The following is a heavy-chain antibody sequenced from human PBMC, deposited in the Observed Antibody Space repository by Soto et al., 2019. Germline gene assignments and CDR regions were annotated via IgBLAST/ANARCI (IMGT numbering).Heavy chain of an antibody. V-gene: IGHV1-18*04. Sequence: QVQLVQSGPDLKRPGASMKVSCKASGYPFTIYGISWVRQSPGQGLEWMAWISPLKGRTQYSQKAQGRVTLSTDTSSNTAYMEMTTLRVEDTAVYYCAMDYGDRPEYFKHWGPGTLVTVS. CDR2: ISPLKGRT. CDR3: AMDYGDRPEYFKH. CDR1: GYPFTIYG. J-gene: IGHJ1*01. D-gene: IGHD4-17*01.